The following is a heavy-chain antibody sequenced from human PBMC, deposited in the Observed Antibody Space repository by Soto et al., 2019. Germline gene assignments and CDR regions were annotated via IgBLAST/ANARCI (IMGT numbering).Heavy chain of an antibody. CDR1: GGSISSYY. V-gene: IGHV4-59*01. Sequence: QVQLQESGPGLVKPSETLSLTCTVSGGSISSYYWSWIRQPPGKGLEWIGYIYYSGSTNYNPSLKSRVTISVDTSKNQFSLKLSSVTAADTAVYYCGSRSYCSGGSCHDYWGQGTLVTVSS. J-gene: IGHJ4*02. D-gene: IGHD2-15*01. CDR3: GSRSYCSGGSCHDY. CDR2: IYYSGST.